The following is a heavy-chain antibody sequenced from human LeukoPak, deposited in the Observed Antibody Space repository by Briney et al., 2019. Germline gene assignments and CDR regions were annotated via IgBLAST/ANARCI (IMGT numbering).Heavy chain of an antibody. CDR3: AKLSDYYDSSGYRGEFDY. D-gene: IGHD3-22*01. CDR1: GFAFNSYW. V-gene: IGHV3-7*03. Sequence: GGSLRLSCAASGFAFNSYWMSWVRQAPGKGLEWVACIKHDGSEKYYVDSMKGRFTISRDNSKNTLYLQMNSLRAEDTAVYYCAKLSDYYDSSGYRGEFDYWGQGTLVTVSS. J-gene: IGHJ4*02. CDR2: IKHDGSEK.